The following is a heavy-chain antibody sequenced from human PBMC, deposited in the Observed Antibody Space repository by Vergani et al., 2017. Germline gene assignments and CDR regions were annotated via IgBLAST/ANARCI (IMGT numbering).Heavy chain of an antibody. Sequence: EVQLAASGGGLVQPGGSLRLSCAASGFTVSSNYMSWVRQAPGKGLEWVSVIYSGGSTYYADSVKGRFTISRDNSKNTLYLQMNSLRAEDTAVYYCARSYSRDYFDYWGQGTLVTVSS. J-gene: IGHJ4*02. CDR3: ARSYSRDYFDY. CDR2: IYSGGST. CDR1: GFTVSSNY. D-gene: IGHD2-15*01. V-gene: IGHV3-66*01.